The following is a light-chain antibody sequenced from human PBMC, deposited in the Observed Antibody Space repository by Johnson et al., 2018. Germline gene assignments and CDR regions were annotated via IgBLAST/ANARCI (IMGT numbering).Light chain of an antibody. V-gene: IGLV1-51*02. CDR3: GTLDSSLSAGNV. CDR2: ENN. Sequence: QSVLTQPPSVSAAPGQKVTISCSGSSSNIGNNYVSWYQQLPGTAPKLLIYENNKRPSWIPDRFSGSKSGTSATLSITGLQTGDEADYYCGTLDSSLSAGNVFGTGTKVTVL. J-gene: IGLJ1*01. CDR1: SSNIGNNY.